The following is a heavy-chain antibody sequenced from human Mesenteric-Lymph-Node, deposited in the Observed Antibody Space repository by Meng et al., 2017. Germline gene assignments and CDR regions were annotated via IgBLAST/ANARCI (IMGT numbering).Heavy chain of an antibody. CDR1: GFTFSSYA. CDR2: ISGSGGST. J-gene: IGHJ4*02. D-gene: IGHD3-22*01. CDR3: AKDPPYDSSGYAGGHFDY. V-gene: IGHV3-23*01. Sequence: GESLKISCAASGFTFSSYAMSWVRQAPGKGLEWVSAISGSGGSTYYADSVKGRFTISRDNSKNTLYLQMNSLRAEDTAVYYCAKDPPYDSSGYAGGHFDYWGQGTLVTVSS.